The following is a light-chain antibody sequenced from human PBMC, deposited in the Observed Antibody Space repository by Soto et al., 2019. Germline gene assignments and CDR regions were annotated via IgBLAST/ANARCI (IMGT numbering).Light chain of an antibody. CDR3: QQLYTYPLT. Sequence: IQLTQSPSSLSASVGDRVTITCRASQATNSYLDWYQQKPGKAPKLLIYAASTLQSGVPLRFSGSGSGTDFTLTISSLRPEDFATYYCQQLYTYPLTFGGGTKVEIK. CDR1: QATNSY. CDR2: AAS. V-gene: IGKV1-9*01. J-gene: IGKJ4*01.